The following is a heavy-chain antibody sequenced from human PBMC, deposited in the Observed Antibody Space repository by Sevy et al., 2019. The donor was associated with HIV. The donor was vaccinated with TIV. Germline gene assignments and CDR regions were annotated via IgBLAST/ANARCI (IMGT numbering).Heavy chain of an antibody. D-gene: IGHD3-22*01. V-gene: IGHV3-23*01. Sequence: GGSLRLSCAASEFTFSSYAMSWVRQAPGKGLEWVSAISGSGGSTYYADSVKGRFTISRDNSKNTLYLQMNSLRAEDTAVYYCAKDLYYDSSVLQHWGQGTLVTVSS. CDR2: ISGSGGST. J-gene: IGHJ1*01. CDR1: EFTFSSYA. CDR3: AKDLYYDSSVLQH.